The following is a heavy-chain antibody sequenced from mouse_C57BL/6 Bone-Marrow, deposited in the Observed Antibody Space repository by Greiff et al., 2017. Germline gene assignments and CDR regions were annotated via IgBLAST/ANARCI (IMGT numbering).Heavy chain of an antibody. D-gene: IGHD2-1*01. J-gene: IGHJ4*01. CDR1: GFTFSSYG. V-gene: IGHV5-6*01. Sequence: VQLKESGGDLVKPGGSLKLSCAASGFTFSSYGMSWVRQTPDKRLEWVATISSGGSYTYYPDSVKGRFTISRDNAKNTLYLQMSSLKSEDTAMYYCARRHGNSHYYAMDYWGQGTSVTVSS. CDR3: ARRHGNSHYYAMDY. CDR2: ISSGGSYT.